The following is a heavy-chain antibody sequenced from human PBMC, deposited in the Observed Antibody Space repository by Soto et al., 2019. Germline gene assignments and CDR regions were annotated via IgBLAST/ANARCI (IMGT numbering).Heavy chain of an antibody. CDR3: ARDEGSSWYYRFDY. V-gene: IGHV3-48*02. D-gene: IGHD6-13*01. CDR2: ISSSSSTI. CDR1: GFTFSSYS. Sequence: EVQLVESGGGLVQPGGSLRLSCAASGFTFSSYSMNWVRQAPGKGLEWVSYISSSSSTIYYADSVKGRFTIARDNAKNSLYLQMNSLRDEDTAVYYCARDEGSSWYYRFDYWGQGTLVTVSS. J-gene: IGHJ4*02.